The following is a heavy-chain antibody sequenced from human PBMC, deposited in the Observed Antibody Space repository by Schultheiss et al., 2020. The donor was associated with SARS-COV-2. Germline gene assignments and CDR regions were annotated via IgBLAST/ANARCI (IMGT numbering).Heavy chain of an antibody. CDR1: GGSISSSSYY. J-gene: IGHJ6*02. CDR2: IYYSGST. D-gene: IGHD3-22*01. CDR3: SHYYDSSGYYLYGMDV. Sequence: SETLSLTCTVSGGSISSSSYYWGWIRQPPGKGLEWIGSIYYSGSTNYNPSLKSRVTISVDTSKNQFSLKLSSVTAADTAVYYCSHYYDSSGYYLYGMDVWGQGTTVTVSS. V-gene: IGHV4-39*07.